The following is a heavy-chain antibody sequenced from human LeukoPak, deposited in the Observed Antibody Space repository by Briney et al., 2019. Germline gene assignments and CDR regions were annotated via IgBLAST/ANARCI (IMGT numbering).Heavy chain of an antibody. CDR1: GFTFSSYW. CDR3: AKDKAPYIVGATSGFDS. D-gene: IGHD1-26*01. J-gene: IGHJ4*02. CDR2: IKQDGSEK. Sequence: GGSLRLSCAASGFTFSSYWMSWVRQAPGKGLEWVANIKQDGSEKYYVDSVKGRFTIPRDNAKNSLYLQMNSLGAEDTAFYYCAKDKAPYIVGATSGFDSWGQGTLVTVSS. V-gene: IGHV3-7*03.